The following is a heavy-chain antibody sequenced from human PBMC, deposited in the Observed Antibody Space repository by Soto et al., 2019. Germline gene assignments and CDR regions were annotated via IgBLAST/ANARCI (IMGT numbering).Heavy chain of an antibody. CDR1: GFTFDDYA. CDR3: VKSRVGGWYAAFDI. V-gene: IGHV3-9*01. Sequence: EVQRVESGGGLVQPGRSLRLSCAASGFTFDDYATHWVRQAPGKGLEWVSGISWNSGSIGYADSVKGRFTISRDNAKNSLYLQMNSLRAEDTALYYCVKSRVGGWYAAFDIWGQWTMVTVSS. CDR2: ISWNSGSI. J-gene: IGHJ3*02. D-gene: IGHD6-19*01.